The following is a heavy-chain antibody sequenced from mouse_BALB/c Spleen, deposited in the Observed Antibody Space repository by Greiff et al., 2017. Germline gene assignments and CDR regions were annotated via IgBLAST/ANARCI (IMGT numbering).Heavy chain of an antibody. CDR3: ARGDGSYVFAY. D-gene: IGHD1-1*02. V-gene: IGHV1-67*01. J-gene: IGHJ3*01. CDR2: ISTYYGNT. CDR1: GYTFTDYA. Sequence: QVQLQQSGPELVRPGVSVKISCKGSGYTFTDYAMHWVKQSHAKSLEWIGVISTYYGNTNYNQKFKGKATMTVDKSSSTAYMELARLTSEDSAIYYCARGDGSYVFAYWGQGTLVTVSA.